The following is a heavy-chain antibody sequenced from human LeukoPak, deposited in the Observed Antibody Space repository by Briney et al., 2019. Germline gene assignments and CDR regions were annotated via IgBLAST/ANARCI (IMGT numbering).Heavy chain of an antibody. J-gene: IGHJ4*02. CDR1: GGSISSGGYY. Sequence: SQTLSLTCTVSGGSISSGGYYWSWIRQHPGKGLEWIGYIYYSGSTYYNPSLKSRVTISIDTPKNQFSLKLSSVTAADTAVYYCARAVVSDYDFWSGYQTTLDYWGQGTLVTVSS. D-gene: IGHD3-3*01. V-gene: IGHV4-31*03. CDR3: ARAVVSDYDFWSGYQTTLDY. CDR2: IYYSGST.